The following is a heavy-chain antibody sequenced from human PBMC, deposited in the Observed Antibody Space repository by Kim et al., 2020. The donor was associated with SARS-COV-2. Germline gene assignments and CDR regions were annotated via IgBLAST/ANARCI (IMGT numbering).Heavy chain of an antibody. CDR3: ARVSTTTLFDY. J-gene: IGHJ4*01. D-gene: IGHD1-26*01. Sequence: YAESVKGRFTISRDNAKNTVYLQMNSLRGEDTAVYYCARVSTTTLFDYWGHGTLVTVSS. V-gene: IGHV3-74*01.